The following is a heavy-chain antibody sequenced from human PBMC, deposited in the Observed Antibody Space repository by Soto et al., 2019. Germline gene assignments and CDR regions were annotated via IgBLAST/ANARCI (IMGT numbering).Heavy chain of an antibody. CDR3: ADGGRYPYY. J-gene: IGHJ4*02. CDR1: GFSFRSYA. CDR2: ISAGGDGT. D-gene: IGHD1-26*01. V-gene: IGHV3-23*01. Sequence: EGHLLESGGDLVQPGGSLRLSCAASGFSFRSYAMGWVRQAPGKGLNWVSAISAGGDGTYYADSVKGRFTISRDNSKNTMYLQMTSLRADETAVYYCADGGRYPYYWGPGTVVIVSS.